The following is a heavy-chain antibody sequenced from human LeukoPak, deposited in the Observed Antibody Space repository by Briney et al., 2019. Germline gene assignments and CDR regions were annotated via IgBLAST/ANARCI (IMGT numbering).Heavy chain of an antibody. V-gene: IGHV4-34*01. Sequence: PSETLPLTCAVYGGSFSGYYWSWIRQPPGKGLEWIGEINHSGSTNYNPSLKSRVTISVDTSKNQFSLKLSSVTAADTAVYYCARSVYYGSGSSRLRDYWGQGTLVTVSS. CDR2: INHSGST. CDR3: ARSVYYGSGSSRLRDY. CDR1: GGSFSGYY. D-gene: IGHD3-10*01. J-gene: IGHJ4*02.